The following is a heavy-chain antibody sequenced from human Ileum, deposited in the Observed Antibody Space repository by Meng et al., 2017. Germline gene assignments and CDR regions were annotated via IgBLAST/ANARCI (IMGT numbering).Heavy chain of an antibody. Sequence: SVKVSCKASGGTFSSYAISWVRQTPGQGLEWMGGIIPIFGTANYAQKFQGRVTITAEESTSTAYMELSSLRSEDTAVYYCARVSPYYYDSTGYEPHTFDIWGQGTMVTVSS. CDR1: GGTFSSYA. D-gene: IGHD3-22*01. CDR2: IIPIFGTA. V-gene: IGHV1-69*13. CDR3: ARVSPYYYDSTGYEPHTFDI. J-gene: IGHJ3*02.